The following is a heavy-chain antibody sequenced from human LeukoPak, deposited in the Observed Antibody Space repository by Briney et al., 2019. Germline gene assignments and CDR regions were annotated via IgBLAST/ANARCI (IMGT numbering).Heavy chain of an antibody. Sequence: GGSLRLSCAASGFTFSSYGMPWVRQAPGKGLEWVAVISYDGSNKYYADSVKGRFTISRDNSKNTLYLQMNSLRAGDTAVYYCAKDSSLTGFDYWGQGTLVTVSS. CDR2: ISYDGSNK. V-gene: IGHV3-30*18. J-gene: IGHJ4*02. CDR3: AKDSSLTGFDY. CDR1: GFTFSSYG. D-gene: IGHD6-13*01.